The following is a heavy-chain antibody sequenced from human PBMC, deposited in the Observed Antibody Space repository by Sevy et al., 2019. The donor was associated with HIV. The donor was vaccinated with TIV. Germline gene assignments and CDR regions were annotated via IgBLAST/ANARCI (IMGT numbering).Heavy chain of an antibody. D-gene: IGHD2-15*01. CDR1: GFTFSSYA. CDR3: AKAPPGHCSSSSCPRGYYYYGMDV. Sequence: GGSLRLSCAASGFTFSSYAMNWVRQAPGKGLEWVSAISGRGGSTYYADSVEGRFTMSRDISKNTLYLQMNSLRAEDTAVYYCAKAPPGHCSSSSCPRGYYYYGMDVWGQGTTVTVSS. V-gene: IGHV3-23*01. CDR2: ISGRGGST. J-gene: IGHJ6*02.